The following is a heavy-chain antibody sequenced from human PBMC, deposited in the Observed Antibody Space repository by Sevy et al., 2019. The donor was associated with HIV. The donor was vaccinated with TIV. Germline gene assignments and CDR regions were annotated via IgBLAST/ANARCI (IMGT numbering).Heavy chain of an antibody. V-gene: IGHV3-53*01. CDR3: ARLYGSGSYSFDY. Sequence: GGSLRLSCAASGFTVSSNYMSWVRQAPGKGLEWVSVIYSGGSTYYADSVKGRFTISRDNSKNTLYLQMNSLRAEDTAMYYCARLYGSGSYSFDYWGQGTLVTVSS. D-gene: IGHD3-10*01. CDR2: IYSGGST. J-gene: IGHJ4*02. CDR1: GFTVSSNY.